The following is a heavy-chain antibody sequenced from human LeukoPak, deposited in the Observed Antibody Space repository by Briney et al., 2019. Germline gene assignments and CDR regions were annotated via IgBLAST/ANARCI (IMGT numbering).Heavy chain of an antibody. CDR3: ARQGRGYGMDV. V-gene: IGHV4-59*08. Sequence: PSETLSLTCTVSGGSISSYYWTWIRQPPGKGLEWIGYIYYSGSTNYNPSLKSRVTISVDTSKNQFSLKLSSVTAADTAVYYCARQGRGYGMDVWGQGTTVIVSS. J-gene: IGHJ6*02. CDR2: IYYSGST. CDR1: GGSISSYY. D-gene: IGHD3-10*01.